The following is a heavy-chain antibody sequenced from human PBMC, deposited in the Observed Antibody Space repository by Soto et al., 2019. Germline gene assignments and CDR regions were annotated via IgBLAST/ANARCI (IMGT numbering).Heavy chain of an antibody. Sequence: SETLSLTCTVSGGSISSYYWSWIRQPPGKGLEWIGYIYYSGSTNYNPSLKSRVTISVDTSKNQFSMKLSSVTAADTAVYYCARAPRGNYGYPSYFDYWGQGTLVTVSS. D-gene: IGHD3-10*01. CDR2: IYYSGST. V-gene: IGHV4-59*01. CDR3: ARAPRGNYGYPSYFDY. CDR1: GGSISSYY. J-gene: IGHJ4*02.